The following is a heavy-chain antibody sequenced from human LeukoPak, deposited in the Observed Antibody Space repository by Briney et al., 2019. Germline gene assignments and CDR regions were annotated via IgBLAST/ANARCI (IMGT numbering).Heavy chain of an antibody. CDR1: GFTFSSYA. CDR3: AKDEGGYYYDSSGYYEVH. CDR2: ISGSGGST. Sequence: GGSLRLSCAASGFTFSSYAMSWVRQAPGKGLEWVSAISGSGGSTYYADSVKGRFTISRDNSKNTLYLQMNSLRAEDTAVYYCAKDEGGYYYDSSGYYEVHWGQGTLVTVSS. D-gene: IGHD3-22*01. V-gene: IGHV3-23*01. J-gene: IGHJ4*02.